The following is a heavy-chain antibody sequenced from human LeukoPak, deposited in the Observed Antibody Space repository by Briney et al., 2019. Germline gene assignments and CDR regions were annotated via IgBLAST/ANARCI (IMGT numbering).Heavy chain of an antibody. V-gene: IGHV4-39*07. J-gene: IGHJ6*03. D-gene: IGHD3-10*01. CDR3: ARGRGTMVRGVIRYYYYMDV. Sequence: PSETLSLTCTVSGGSISSSSYYWGWIRQPPGKGLEWIGSIYYSGSTYYNPSLKSRVTISVDTSKNQFSLKLSSVTAADTAVYYCARGRGTMVRGVIRYYYYMDVWGKGTTVTVSS. CDR2: IYYSGST. CDR1: GGSISSSSYY.